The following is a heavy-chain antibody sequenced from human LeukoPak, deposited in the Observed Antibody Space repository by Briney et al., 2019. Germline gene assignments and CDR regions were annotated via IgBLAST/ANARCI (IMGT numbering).Heavy chain of an antibody. D-gene: IGHD3-10*01. CDR1: GGSISSYY. Sequence: SETLSLTCTVSGGSISSYYWSWIRQPAGKGLEWIGRIYNSGSTNYNTNYNPSLTSRVTMSVDTSKSQFSLKLNSVTAADTAVYFCARAIWYGSGTTAFDYWGQGTLVTVSP. CDR3: ARAIWYGSGTTAFDY. J-gene: IGHJ4*02. V-gene: IGHV4-4*07. CDR2: IYNSGST.